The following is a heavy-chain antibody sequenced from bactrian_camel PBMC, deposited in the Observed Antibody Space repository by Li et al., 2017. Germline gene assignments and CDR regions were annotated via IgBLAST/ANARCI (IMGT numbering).Heavy chain of an antibody. CDR2: ISFSGEQT. V-gene: IGHV3S1*01. Sequence: HVQLVESGGGSVQSGGSLRLSCAVSGYSGSRQCMAWFRQAPGMEREGVAAISFSGEQTYYADTVKGRFTISQDNARKTVYPQMNSLKTDDMAMYYCTKVGPSGVPELIIWGQGTQVTVS. D-gene: IGHD4*01. CDR1: GYSGSRQC. J-gene: IGHJ4*01. CDR3: TKVGPSGVPELII.